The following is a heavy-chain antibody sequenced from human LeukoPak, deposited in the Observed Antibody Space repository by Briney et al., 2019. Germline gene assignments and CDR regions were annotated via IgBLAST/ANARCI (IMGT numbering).Heavy chain of an antibody. J-gene: IGHJ4*02. CDR2: IHYTGNT. V-gene: IGHV4-59*01. D-gene: IGHD3-10*01. Sequence: SETLSLTCTVSGGSISSYYWSWIRQPPGKGLEWIGYIHYTGNTDYNPSLTSRVTMSVDTSKNQFSLMLTSVTAADTAVYYCARGYGSGSYNNFNQWGQGLLAAVSS. CDR3: ARGYGSGSYNNFNQ. CDR1: GGSISSYY.